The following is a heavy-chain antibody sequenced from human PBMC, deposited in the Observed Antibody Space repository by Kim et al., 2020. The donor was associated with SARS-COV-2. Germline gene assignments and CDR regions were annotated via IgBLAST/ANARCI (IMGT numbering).Heavy chain of an antibody. V-gene: IGHV1-3*01. J-gene: IGHJ4*02. Sequence: ASVKVSCKASGYTFKSYPIHWLRQAPGQRLEWMGWVNAANDETKYSQKFQGRVTITRDTSASTAYMDLRSLTFEDTAIYYCARDMNPTDYYYWAQGTVVT. CDR2: VNAANDET. CDR1: GYTFKSYP. D-gene: IGHD3-10*01. CDR3: ARDMNPTDYYY.